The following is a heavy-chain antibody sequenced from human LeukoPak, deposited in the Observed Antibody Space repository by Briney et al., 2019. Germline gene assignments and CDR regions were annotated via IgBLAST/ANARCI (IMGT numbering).Heavy chain of an antibody. CDR3: ARERGSGVVVPAASPTGLDY. Sequence: GGSLRLSCAASGFTFSSYAMHWVRQAPGKGLEWVAVISYDGSNKYYADSVKGRFTISRDNSKNTLYLQMNSLRAEDTAVYYCARERGSGVVVPAASPTGLDYWGQGSLVTVSS. CDR1: GFTFSSYA. CDR2: ISYDGSNK. D-gene: IGHD2-2*01. V-gene: IGHV3-30-3*01. J-gene: IGHJ4*02.